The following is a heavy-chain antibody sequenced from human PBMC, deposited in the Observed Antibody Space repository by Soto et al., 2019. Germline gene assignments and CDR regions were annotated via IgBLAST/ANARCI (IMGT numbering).Heavy chain of an antibody. V-gene: IGHV3-23*01. CDR3: AKDTETYYDILSGYDAFDI. Sequence: EVQLLESGGGLVQPGGSLRLSCAASGFTFSSYAMSWVRQAPGKGLEWVSAISGSGGSTYYADSVKGRFTISRDNSKNTLYVKMNSLRAEDTAVYYCAKDTETYYDILSGYDAFDIWGQETMVTVSS. J-gene: IGHJ3*02. D-gene: IGHD3-9*01. CDR1: GFTFSSYA. CDR2: ISGSGGST.